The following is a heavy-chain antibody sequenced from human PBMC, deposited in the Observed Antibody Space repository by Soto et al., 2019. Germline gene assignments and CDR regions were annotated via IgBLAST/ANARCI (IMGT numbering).Heavy chain of an antibody. CDR1: GFTFRTYW. D-gene: IGHD3-16*01. Sequence: EVQLVESGGGLVQPGGSLRLSCAASGFTFRTYWMHWVRQVAGKGLEWVSHINTDGSGTSYADSVKGRFTISRDNAKNTLYLQMNNLRAEDTAIYHCASPTVGGFDRWGQGTLVSVSS. V-gene: IGHV3-74*01. CDR2: INTDGSGT. J-gene: IGHJ4*02. CDR3: ASPTVGGFDR.